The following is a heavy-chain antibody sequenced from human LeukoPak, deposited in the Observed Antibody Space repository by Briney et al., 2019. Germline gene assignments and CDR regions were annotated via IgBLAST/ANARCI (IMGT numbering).Heavy chain of an antibody. CDR1: GGSISSSSYY. D-gene: IGHD1-26*01. CDR3: ARPDRLGIRVDY. J-gene: IGHJ4*02. V-gene: IGHV4-39*01. Sequence: SETLSLTCTVSGGSISSSSYYWGWIRQPPGKGLEWIGSIYYSGSTYYNPSLKSRVTISVDTSKNQFSLKLSSVTAADTAVYYCARPDRLGIRVDYWGQGTLATVSS. CDR2: IYYSGST.